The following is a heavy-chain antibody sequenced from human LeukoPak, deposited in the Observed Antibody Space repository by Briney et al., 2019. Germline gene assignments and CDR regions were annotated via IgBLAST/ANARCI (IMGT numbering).Heavy chain of an antibody. CDR3: ARDRLLDNHMDV. D-gene: IGHD1-14*01. Sequence: GGSLRLSCAASGFTFSSYWMHWVRQAPGKGLVRVSRINSDGSSTSYADSVKGRFTISRDNAKNTLYLQMNSLRAEDTAVYYCARDRLLDNHMDVWGKGTTVTISS. J-gene: IGHJ6*03. V-gene: IGHV3-74*01. CDR2: INSDGSST. CDR1: GFTFSSYW.